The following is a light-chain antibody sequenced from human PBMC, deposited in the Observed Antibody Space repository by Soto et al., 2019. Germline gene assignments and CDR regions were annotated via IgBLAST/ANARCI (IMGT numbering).Light chain of an antibody. J-gene: IGKJ1*01. CDR1: QSLLHSDGKTY. V-gene: IGKV2-29*03. CDR2: EVS. Sequence: ILMTQTPPSLSIIPGQTASISCKSSQSLLHSDGKTYFYWYVQKAGQAPQPLIYEVSNRFSGVPERFSGSGSRTDFTLKISRVEADDVGIYYCMQAIDIPWTFGQGTKV. CDR3: MQAIDIPWT.